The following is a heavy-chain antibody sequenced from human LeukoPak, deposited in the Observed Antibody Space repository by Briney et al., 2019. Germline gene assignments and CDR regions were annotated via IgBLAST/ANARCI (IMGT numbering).Heavy chain of an antibody. V-gene: IGHV3-11*04. Sequence: KPGGSLRLSCAASGFTFSDYYMSWIRQAPGKGLEWVSYISSSGSTIYYADSVKGRFTISRDNAKKSLYLQMNSLRAEDTAVYYCARLPDYTEGYYMDVWGKGTTATVSS. CDR3: ARLPDYTEGYYMDV. J-gene: IGHJ6*03. D-gene: IGHD4-11*01. CDR2: ISSSGSTI. CDR1: GFTFSDYY.